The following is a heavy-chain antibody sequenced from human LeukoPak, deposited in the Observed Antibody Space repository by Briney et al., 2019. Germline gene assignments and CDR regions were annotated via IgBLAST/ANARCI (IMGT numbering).Heavy chain of an antibody. CDR2: ITSSRHSI. J-gene: IGHJ4*02. CDR1: GFTFSSYS. V-gene: IGHV3-48*01. Sequence: GGSLRLSCAASGFTFSSYSMNWVRQAPGKGLEWVSYITSSRHSIYYADSVKGRFTISRDNAKNSLYLQMNTLRAEDTAVYYCARSSDWAFDFWGQGTLATVSS. D-gene: IGHD6-19*01. CDR3: ARSSDWAFDF.